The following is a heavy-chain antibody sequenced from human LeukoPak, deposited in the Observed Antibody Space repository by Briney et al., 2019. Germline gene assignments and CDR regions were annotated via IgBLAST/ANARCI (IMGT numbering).Heavy chain of an antibody. V-gene: IGHV4-59*01. CDR1: GGSISSYY. CDR2: IYYSGST. Sequence: SETLSLTCTVSGGSISSYYWSWIRQPPGKGLEWIGYIYYSGSTNYNPSLKSRVTISVDTSKNQFSLKLSSVTAADTAVYYCAKGVNLPAAAGTPLDYWGQGTLVTVSS. CDR3: AKGVNLPAAAGTPLDY. D-gene: IGHD6-13*01. J-gene: IGHJ4*02.